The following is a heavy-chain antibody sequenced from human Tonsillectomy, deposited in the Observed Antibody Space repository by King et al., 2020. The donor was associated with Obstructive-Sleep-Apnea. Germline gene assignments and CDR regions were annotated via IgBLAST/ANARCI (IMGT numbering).Heavy chain of an antibody. CDR3: ARTNYGDYVDYYYYGMDV. J-gene: IGHJ6*02. Sequence: VQLVESGGGVVQPGRSLRLSCAASGFTFSSYAMHWVRQAPGKGLEWVAVISYDGSKKYHAESVKGRFTISRDNSKNTLSLQMNSLRAEDTGVYYCARTNYGDYVDYYYYGMDVWGQGTTVTVSS. D-gene: IGHD4-17*01. V-gene: IGHV3-30*04. CDR2: ISYDGSKK. CDR1: GFTFSSYA.